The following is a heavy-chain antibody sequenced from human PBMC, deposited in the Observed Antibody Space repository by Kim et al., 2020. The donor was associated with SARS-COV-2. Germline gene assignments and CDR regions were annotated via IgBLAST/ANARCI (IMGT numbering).Heavy chain of an antibody. Sequence: SETLSLTCTVSGGSISSSSYYGGWIRQPPGKGLEWMGSIYYRGSTYYNPSLKSRVTISVDTSKNQFALKLSSVTAADTAVYYCAMVKTDYYYGMDVWGQGATVTVSS. J-gene: IGHJ6*02. D-gene: IGHD3-10*01. CDR1: GGSISSSSYY. CDR2: IYYRGST. CDR3: AMVKTDYYYGMDV. V-gene: IGHV4-39*01.